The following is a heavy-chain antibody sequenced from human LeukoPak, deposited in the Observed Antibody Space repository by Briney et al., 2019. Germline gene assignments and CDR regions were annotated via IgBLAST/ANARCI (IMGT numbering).Heavy chain of an antibody. V-gene: IGHV3-23*01. CDR1: GFTFSSYA. CDR3: AKVNGYRSGGSCYSSGSYYYYGMDV. D-gene: IGHD2-15*01. Sequence: GGSLRLSCVASGFTFSSYAMSWVRQAPGKGLEWVSDIIDSGVITYSADSVKGRCTISRDNSKNTMYLQMNSLRAEDTALYYCAKVNGYRSGGSCYSSGSYYYYGMDVWGKGTTVTVSS. J-gene: IGHJ6*04. CDR2: IIDSGVIT.